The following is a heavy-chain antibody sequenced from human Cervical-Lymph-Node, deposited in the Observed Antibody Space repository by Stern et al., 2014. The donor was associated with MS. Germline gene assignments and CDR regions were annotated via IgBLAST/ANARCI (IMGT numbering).Heavy chain of an antibody. Sequence: SGPALVKPTQTLTLTCTFSGFSLISSGMCVTWIRQPPGKALEWLARLDWGDDKFYSPSLKTRLTISKDTSKNQVVLTMTNMDPVDTATYYCARMFVPFGSIQPWSPANYYYGMDVWGQGTTVTVSS. CDR1: GFSLISSGMC. CDR2: LDWGDDK. J-gene: IGHJ6*02. CDR3: ARMFVPFGSIQPWSPANYYYGMDV. D-gene: IGHD5-18*01. V-gene: IGHV2-70*17.